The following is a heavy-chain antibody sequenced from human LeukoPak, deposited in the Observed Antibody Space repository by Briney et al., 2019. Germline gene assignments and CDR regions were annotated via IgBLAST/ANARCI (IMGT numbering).Heavy chain of an antibody. Sequence: ASVKVSCKASGYVFVDHDINWVRQAPGQGLEWMGWMNPNTGNTGFAQKFQGRLSFTRDASVTTAYMEINRLTSDDTAVYYCAATFSNSWLRANWFDPWGQGTLVTVSS. V-gene: IGHV1-8*03. J-gene: IGHJ5*02. D-gene: IGHD5-12*01. CDR2: MNPNTGNT. CDR1: GYVFVDHD. CDR3: AATFSNSWLRANWFDP.